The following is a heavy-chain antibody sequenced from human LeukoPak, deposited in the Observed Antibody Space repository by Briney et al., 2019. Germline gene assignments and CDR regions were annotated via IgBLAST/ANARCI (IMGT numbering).Heavy chain of an antibody. CDR2: IYYSGST. D-gene: IGHD6-6*01. V-gene: IGHV4-59*01. J-gene: IGHJ2*01. CDR3: ATAKGSEYSSSSNWYFDL. CDR1: GGSISSYY. Sequence: PSETLSLTCTVSGGSISSYYWSWIRQPPGKGLEWIGYIYYSGSTNYNPSLKSRVTISVDTSKNQFSLKLSSATAADTAVYYCATAKGSEYSSSSNWYFDLWGRGTLVTVSS.